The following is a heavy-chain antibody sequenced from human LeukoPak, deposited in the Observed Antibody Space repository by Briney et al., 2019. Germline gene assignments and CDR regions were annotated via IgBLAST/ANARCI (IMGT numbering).Heavy chain of an antibody. V-gene: IGHV3-21*04. D-gene: IGHD5-12*01. Sequence: KTGGSLRLSCAASGFTFSSYSMNWVRQAPGKGLEWVSSISSSSTYIYYADSVKGRFTISRDNSKNSLYLEMNSLRAEDTALYYCAKDQRRGYSGYYDFDYWGQGTLVTVSS. CDR2: ISSSSTYI. CDR1: GFTFSSYS. J-gene: IGHJ4*02. CDR3: AKDQRRGYSGYYDFDY.